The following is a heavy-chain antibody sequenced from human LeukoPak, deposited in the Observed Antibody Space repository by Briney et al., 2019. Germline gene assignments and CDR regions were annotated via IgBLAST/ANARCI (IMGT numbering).Heavy chain of an antibody. CDR1: GFISKTYT. J-gene: IGHJ4*02. V-gene: IGHV3-21*01. CDR2: ITGDCKYI. D-gene: IGHD3-16*01. Sequence: GGSLRLSCAASGFISKTYTMTWVRQAPGKGLEWVSSITGDCKYITYADSVKGRFTISRDNAKNSLYLQVASLRGDDTATYYCAREGNDYYYDQWGQGTLVTVSS. CDR3: AREGNDYYYDQ.